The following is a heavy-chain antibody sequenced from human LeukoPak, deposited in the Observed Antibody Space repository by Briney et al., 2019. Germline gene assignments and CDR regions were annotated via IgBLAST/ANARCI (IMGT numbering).Heavy chain of an antibody. CDR1: GFTFSAYW. CDR3: ARDDRNSYYDY. CDR2: IRDDGSDS. J-gene: IGHJ4*02. V-gene: IGHV3-7*01. D-gene: IGHD2-21*01. Sequence: PGGSLRLSCVGSGFTFSAYWMTWVRQAPGKGLEWVANIRDDGSDSYYVGSVKGRFTISRDNAKNSLYLQMNSLRAEDTAVYYCARDDRNSYYDYWGQGTLVNVSS.